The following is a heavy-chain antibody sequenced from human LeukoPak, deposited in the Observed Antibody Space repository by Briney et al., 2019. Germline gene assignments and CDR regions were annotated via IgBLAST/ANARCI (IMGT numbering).Heavy chain of an antibody. V-gene: IGHV4-28*03. CDR3: ARDSKYSSGWFRGLSYFDY. D-gene: IGHD6-19*01. J-gene: IGHJ4*02. CDR1: GYSISSSNW. Sequence: PSDTLSLTCAVSGYSISSSNWWGWIRQPPGKGLEWIGYIYYSGSTYYNPSLKSRVTMSVDTSKNQFSLKLSSVTAADTAVYYCARDSKYSSGWFRGLSYFDYWGQGTLVTVSS. CDR2: IYYSGST.